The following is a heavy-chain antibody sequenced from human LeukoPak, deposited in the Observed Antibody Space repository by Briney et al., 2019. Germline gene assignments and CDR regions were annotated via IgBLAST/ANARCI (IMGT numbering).Heavy chain of an antibody. Sequence: GRSLRLSCAASGFSFDTYATYWVRQAPGQGLEWVALIWHDGSHKFYSNSVRGQFTISRDNSKNTVYLQMNNLRPDDTAVYYCAREIFGSGSYRDFWGQGTLVTVSS. CDR2: IWHDGSHK. D-gene: IGHD3-10*01. J-gene: IGHJ4*02. CDR1: GFSFDTYA. V-gene: IGHV3-33*07. CDR3: AREIFGSGSYRDF.